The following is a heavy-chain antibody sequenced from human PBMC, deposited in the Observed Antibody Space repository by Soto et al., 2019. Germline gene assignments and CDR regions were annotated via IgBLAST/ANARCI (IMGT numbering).Heavy chain of an antibody. CDR2: ILPIFNAA. V-gene: IGHV1-69*13. Sequence: SVKVSCKASGGTFRSHALSWVRQAPGQGLEWMGGILPIFNAASYAQNFQGRLTITADESTSTAYMELSSLRSEDTAVYYCEQDFRNCITTTCYSSGMDVWGQGTTVTVSS. D-gene: IGHD2-2*01. J-gene: IGHJ6*02. CDR1: GGTFRSHA. CDR3: EQDFRNCITTTCYSSGMDV.